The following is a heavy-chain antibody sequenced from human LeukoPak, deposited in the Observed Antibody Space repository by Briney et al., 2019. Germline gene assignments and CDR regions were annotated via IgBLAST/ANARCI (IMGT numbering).Heavy chain of an antibody. D-gene: IGHD7-27*01. CDR1: GFSRYG. Sequence: PRGSLRLSCAASGFSRYGMHWVRQSPGKGLEWVAFTLFDGSKKDYADSVKGRFTISRDSSNNRLYLQMNSLRIDDTAVYYCAKDSCAGCGVAWGMDVWGKGNTVTVSS. V-gene: IGHV3-30*02. J-gene: IGHJ6*03. CDR2: TLFDGSKK. CDR3: AKDSCAGCGVAWGMDV.